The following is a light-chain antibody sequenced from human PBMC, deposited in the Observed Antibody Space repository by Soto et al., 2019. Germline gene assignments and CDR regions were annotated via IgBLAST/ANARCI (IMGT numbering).Light chain of an antibody. CDR1: SSDVGGYNY. CDR3: SSYTSSSTLGHVV. Sequence: QSALTQPASVSGSPGQSITISCTGTSSDVGGYNYVSWYQQHPGKAPKLMIYEVSNRPSGVSNRFSGSKSGNTASLTISELQAEDEADYYCSSYTSSSTLGHVVFGGGTKLTVL. J-gene: IGLJ2*01. CDR2: EVS. V-gene: IGLV2-14*01.